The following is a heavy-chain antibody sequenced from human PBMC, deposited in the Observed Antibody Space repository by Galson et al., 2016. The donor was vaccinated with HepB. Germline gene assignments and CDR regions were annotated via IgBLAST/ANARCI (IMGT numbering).Heavy chain of an antibody. CDR3: ARSEYSSSFDY. CDR1: GYTFTYRY. J-gene: IGHJ4*02. D-gene: IGHD6-6*01. Sequence: SVKVSCKASGYTFTYRYLHWVRQAPGQALEWMGWITPFNGNTNYAQKFQDRVTTTRDRSMSTAYMELSSLRSEDSAIYYCARSEYSSSFDYWGQGTLVTGSS. V-gene: IGHV1-45*02. CDR2: ITPFNGNT.